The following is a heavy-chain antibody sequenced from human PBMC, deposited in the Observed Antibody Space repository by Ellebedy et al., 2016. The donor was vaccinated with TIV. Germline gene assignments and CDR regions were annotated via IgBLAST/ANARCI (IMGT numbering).Heavy chain of an antibody. V-gene: IGHV3-13*01. CDR2: IGTAGDT. D-gene: IGHD6-19*01. CDR3: AREPPARYSSGWYYYYGMDV. J-gene: IGHJ6*02. CDR1: GFTFSSYD. Sequence: GGSLRLXXAASGFTFSSYDMHWVRQATGKGLEWVSAIGTAGDTYYPGSVKGRFTISRENAKNSLYLQMNSLRAGDTAVYYCAREPPARYSSGWYYYYGMDVWGQGTTVTVSS.